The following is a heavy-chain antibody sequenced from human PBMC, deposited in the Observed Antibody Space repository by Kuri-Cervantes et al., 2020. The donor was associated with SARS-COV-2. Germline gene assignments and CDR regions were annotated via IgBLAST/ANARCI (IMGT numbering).Heavy chain of an antibody. D-gene: IGHD4-17*01. CDR3: ARVHDYGDLRRWAADY. CDR1: GGTFSSYA. Sequence: SVKVSCKASGGTFSSYAISWVRQAPGQGLEWMGGIIPIFGTANYAQKLQGRVTMTTDTSTSTAYMELRSLRSDDTAVYYCARVHDYGDLRRWAADYWGQGTLVTVSS. J-gene: IGHJ4*02. CDR2: IIPIFGTA. V-gene: IGHV1-69*05.